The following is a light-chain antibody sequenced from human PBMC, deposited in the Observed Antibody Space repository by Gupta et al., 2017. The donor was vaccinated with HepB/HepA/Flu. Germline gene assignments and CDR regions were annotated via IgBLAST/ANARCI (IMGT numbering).Light chain of an antibody. CDR3: QQYNNYPFT. CDR2: KAS. Sequence: DLQMPQSPSTLSASVGDRVTITCRASQSISTWLAWYQQKPGKAPKLLIYKASSLESGVPSRFSGSGSGTEFTLTISSLQPDDVATYYCQQYNNYPFTFGPGTKVDI. V-gene: IGKV1-5*03. J-gene: IGKJ3*01. CDR1: QSISTW.